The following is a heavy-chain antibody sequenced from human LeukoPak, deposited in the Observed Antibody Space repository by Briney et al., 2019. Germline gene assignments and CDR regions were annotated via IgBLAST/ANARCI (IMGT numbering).Heavy chain of an antibody. CDR2: IYYSGST. Sequence: SETLSLTCTVSGGSISSYYWSWLRQPPGKGLEWIGYIYYSGSTNYNPSLKSRVTISVDTSKNQFSLKLSSVTAADTAVYYCARLFVNGSGSYYLDAFDIWGQGTMVTVSS. CDR3: ARLFVNGSGSYYLDAFDI. D-gene: IGHD3-10*01. J-gene: IGHJ3*02. V-gene: IGHV4-59*08. CDR1: GGSISSYY.